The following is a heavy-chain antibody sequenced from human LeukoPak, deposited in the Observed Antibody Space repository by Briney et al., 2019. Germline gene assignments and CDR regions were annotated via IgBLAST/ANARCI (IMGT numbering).Heavy chain of an antibody. V-gene: IGHV1-18*01. D-gene: IGHD7-27*01. CDR2: VSNYNGRA. CDR3: ATGKLGWWEAFDI. CDR1: GYSFISYG. Sequence: ASVKVSCKASGYSFISYGISWARQAPGQGLEWMGWVSNYNGRAHYAQNIQDRVTMTTDTSTDTAYMELSSLRSEDTAVYYCATGKLGWWEAFDIWGQGTMVTVSS. J-gene: IGHJ3*02.